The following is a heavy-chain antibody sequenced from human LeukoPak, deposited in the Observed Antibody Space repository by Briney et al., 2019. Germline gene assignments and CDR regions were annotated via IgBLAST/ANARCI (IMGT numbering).Heavy chain of an antibody. Sequence: PGGSLRLSCAASGFAFSSYAMSWVRQAPGKGLEWVSSISDNGGSTYSADSVKGRFTISRDNSKNTLYLQMNSLRAEDTAVYYCAREFGLITSHWGQGTLVTVSS. D-gene: IGHD3/OR15-3a*01. CDR3: AREFGLITSH. J-gene: IGHJ1*01. CDR1: GFAFSSYA. CDR2: ISDNGGST. V-gene: IGHV3-23*01.